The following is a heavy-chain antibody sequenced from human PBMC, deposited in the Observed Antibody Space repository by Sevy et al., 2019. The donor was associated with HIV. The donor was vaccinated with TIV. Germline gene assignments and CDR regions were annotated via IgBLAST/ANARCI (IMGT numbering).Heavy chain of an antibody. J-gene: IGHJ2*01. V-gene: IGHV4-61*02. CDR3: VKEHFDWLLPLYYFDL. D-gene: IGHD3-9*01. CDR2: ISASRTT. CDR1: GGSISTVDYY. Sequence: SETLSLTCAISGGSISTVDYYCTWIRQPAGKGLEWIGRISASRTTTHNPSLESRVTMSVDTSQDQFSLKLTSVTAADTAMYYCVKEHFDWLLPLYYFDLWGRGTLVTVSS.